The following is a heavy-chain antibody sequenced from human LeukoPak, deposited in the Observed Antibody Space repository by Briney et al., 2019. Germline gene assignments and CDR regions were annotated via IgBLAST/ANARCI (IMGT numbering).Heavy chain of an antibody. Sequence: GGSLRLSCAASGFTFSSYAMNWVRQARGKGLEWVSSISGSSSDIYYADSVKGRFTISRDNAKNTLYLQMNSLRAEDTAVYYCARDPSITIFGVVNPYFDYWGQGTLVTASS. V-gene: IGHV3-21*01. CDR1: GFTFSSYA. CDR2: ISGSSSDI. CDR3: ARDPSITIFGVVNPYFDY. J-gene: IGHJ4*02. D-gene: IGHD3-3*01.